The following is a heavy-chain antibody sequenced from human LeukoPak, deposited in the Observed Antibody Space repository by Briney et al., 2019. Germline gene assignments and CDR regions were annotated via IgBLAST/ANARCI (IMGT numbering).Heavy chain of an antibody. CDR3: ASGSLGDGYGVGDYYQYMDV. J-gene: IGHJ6*03. CDR2: IMPLLGTA. V-gene: IGHV1-69*05. CDR1: GGTFNSYA. Sequence: SVKVSCKASGGTFNSYAISWVRQAPGQGLEWMGGIMPLLGTANYAQEFQGRVTFTTDESASTAYMEVSSLRSEDTAVYYCASGSLGDGYGVGDYYQYMDVWGKGTTVTVSS. D-gene: IGHD5-24*01.